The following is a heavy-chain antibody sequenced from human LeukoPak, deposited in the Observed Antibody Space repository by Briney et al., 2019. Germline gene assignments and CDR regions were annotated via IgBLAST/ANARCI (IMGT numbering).Heavy chain of an antibody. CDR2: ISSSGSTI. V-gene: IGHV3-11*01. Sequence: PGGSLRLSCAASGFTFSDYYMSWIRQAPGKGLEWVSYISSSGSTIYYADSVKGRFTISRDNAKNSLYLQMNSLRAEDTAVYYCARPQANQAAADDYWGQGTLVTVSS. CDR3: ARPQANQAAADDY. CDR1: GFTFSDYY. J-gene: IGHJ4*02. D-gene: IGHD6-13*01.